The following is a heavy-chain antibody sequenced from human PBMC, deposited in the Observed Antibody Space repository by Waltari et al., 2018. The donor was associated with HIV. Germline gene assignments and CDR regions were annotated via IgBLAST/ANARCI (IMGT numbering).Heavy chain of an antibody. CDR3: TKGRRGALFGDE. D-gene: IGHD3-3*01. V-gene: IGHV1-8*02. CDR2: MNPDNGDA. J-gene: IGHJ4*02. Sequence: QAQLVQSGADIKKPRASVRVSCKASGYSFSDFDINWVRRPPGRGLEWVGWMNPDNGDAGYGHKFKGRFSLTRDTSTDTAYMDVTNLKSEDTAIYYCTKGRRGALFGDEWGQGTLVTVSS. CDR1: GYSFSDFD.